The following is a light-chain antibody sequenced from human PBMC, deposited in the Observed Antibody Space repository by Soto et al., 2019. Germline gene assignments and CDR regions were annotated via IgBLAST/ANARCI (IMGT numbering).Light chain of an antibody. CDR3: QQSSSSPPT. CDR2: AAS. CDR1: QGIRSD. V-gene: IGKV1-6*01. J-gene: IGKJ1*01. Sequence: IQMTLPPSALSAYVKDRVTITCRASQGIRSDLGWFQQKPGRAPKLLIYAASILQSGVPSRFSGSGSGTEFTLTICGLQPEDFATYYCQQSSSSPPTFCQGTKEDI.